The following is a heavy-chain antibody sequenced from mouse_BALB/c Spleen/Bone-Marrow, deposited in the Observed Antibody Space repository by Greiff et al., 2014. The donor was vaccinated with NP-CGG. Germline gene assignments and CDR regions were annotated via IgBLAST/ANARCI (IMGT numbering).Heavy chain of an antibody. CDR2: IDPYYGNT. V-gene: IGHV1-39*01. J-gene: IGHJ3*01. CDR3: AIKSYEGGFAY. CDR1: GYSFTGYN. Sequence: EVQLQQSGPELEKPGASVKISCKASGYSFTGYNMNWVRQSNGKSLEWIGNIDPYYGNTTYNQKFKGKATLTVDKSSSTAYMQLKSLTSEDSVVYYCAIKSYEGGFAYWGQGTLATVSA. D-gene: IGHD2-3*01.